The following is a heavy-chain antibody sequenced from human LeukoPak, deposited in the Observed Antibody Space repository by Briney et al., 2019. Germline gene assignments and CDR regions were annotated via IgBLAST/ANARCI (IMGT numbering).Heavy chain of an antibody. V-gene: IGHV4-4*07. CDR2: IYTSGST. CDR3: ARGLGYCSGGSCSDFDY. D-gene: IGHD2-15*01. Sequence: PSETLSLTCTVSGGSISSYYWSWIRQPAGKGLEWIGRIYTSGSTNYNPSLKSRVTISVDTSKNQFSLKLSSVTAADTAVYYCARGLGYCSGGSCSDFDYWGQGTLVTVSS. J-gene: IGHJ4*02. CDR1: GGSISSYY.